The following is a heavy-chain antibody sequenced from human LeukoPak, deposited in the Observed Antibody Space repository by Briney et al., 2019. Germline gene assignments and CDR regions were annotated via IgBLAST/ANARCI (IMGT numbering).Heavy chain of an antibody. Sequence: GGSLRLSCAASGFTVSSNYMSWVRQAPGKGLEWVSVIYTGGSIYYAGSVKGRFAISRDNAKNSLYLQMNSLRAEDTALYYCAREVSEGFDFWGQGTLVTVSS. J-gene: IGHJ4*02. D-gene: IGHD3-22*01. CDR3: AREVSEGFDF. V-gene: IGHV3-53*01. CDR1: GFTVSSNY. CDR2: IYTGGSI.